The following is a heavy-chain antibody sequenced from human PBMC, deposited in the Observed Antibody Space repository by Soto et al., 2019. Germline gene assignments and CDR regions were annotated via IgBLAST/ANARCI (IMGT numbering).Heavy chain of an antibody. CDR1: GYSFSTYW. Sequence: PGESLKISCKGSGYSFSTYWIGWVRQIPGKGLEWMGPIFPSDSETTYSPSFQGHVSISADTSTSTAYLQWNSLKTSDSAIYYCARQGPGSYWGQGTQVTVSS. CDR2: IFPSDSET. CDR3: ARQGPGSY. V-gene: IGHV5-51*01. J-gene: IGHJ4*02. D-gene: IGHD2-15*01.